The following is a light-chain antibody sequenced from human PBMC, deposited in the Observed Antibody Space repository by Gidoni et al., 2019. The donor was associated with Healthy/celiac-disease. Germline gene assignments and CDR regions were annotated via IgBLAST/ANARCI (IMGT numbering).Light chain of an antibody. V-gene: IGLV3-21*02. CDR1: NLGSKS. CDR2: DDS. CDR3: QVWDSSSDHHVV. Sequence: SYVLTQPPPVSVAPGHTAMITCGGNNLGSKSVHWYQQEPGQAPVLVVYDDSDRPSGIPARFSGSNSGNTATLTISRVEAGDEADYYCQVWDSSSDHHVVFGGGTKLTVL. J-gene: IGLJ2*01.